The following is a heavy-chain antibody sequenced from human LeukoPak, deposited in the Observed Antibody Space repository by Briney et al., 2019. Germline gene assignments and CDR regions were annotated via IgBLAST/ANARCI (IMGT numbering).Heavy chain of an antibody. CDR3: ARDWAYCGGDCHRYLGY. D-gene: IGHD2-21*02. CDR2: INPSGGST. Sequence: ASVKVSCKASGYTFTSYYMHWVRQAPGQGLEWMGIINPSGGSTSYAQKFQGRVTMNRDTSTSTVYMELSSLRSEDTAVYYCARDWAYCGGDCHRYLGYWGQGTLVTVSS. V-gene: IGHV1-46*01. CDR1: GYTFTSYY. J-gene: IGHJ4*02.